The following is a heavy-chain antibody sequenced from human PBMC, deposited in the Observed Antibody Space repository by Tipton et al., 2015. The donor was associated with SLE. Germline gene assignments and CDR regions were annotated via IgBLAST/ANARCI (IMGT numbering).Heavy chain of an antibody. J-gene: IGHJ4*02. CDR1: GFTLNNYA. CDR3: AKKMVRGLIMPSPFDY. V-gene: IGHV3-23*01. D-gene: IGHD3-10*01. CDR2: FGGSGGSI. Sequence: SLRLSCAASGFTLNNYAMSWVRQAPGKGLEWVSSFGGSGGSIYYVDSGKGRFTISRDNYKNTLFLQMNSLRAEDTAVYYCAKKMVRGLIMPSPFDYWGQGTLVTVSS.